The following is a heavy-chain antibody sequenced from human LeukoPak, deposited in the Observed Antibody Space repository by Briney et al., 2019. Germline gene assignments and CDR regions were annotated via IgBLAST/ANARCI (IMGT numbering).Heavy chain of an antibody. Sequence: QPGGSLRLSCAASGFTFSSYAMSWVRQAPGKGLEWVSAISGSGGSTYYADSVKGRFTISRDNSKNTLYLQMNSLRAEDTAVYYCAKDSFPFIPAAENWFDPWGQGTLVTASS. J-gene: IGHJ5*02. D-gene: IGHD2-2*01. CDR2: ISGSGGST. CDR1: GFTFSSYA. V-gene: IGHV3-23*01. CDR3: AKDSFPFIPAAENWFDP.